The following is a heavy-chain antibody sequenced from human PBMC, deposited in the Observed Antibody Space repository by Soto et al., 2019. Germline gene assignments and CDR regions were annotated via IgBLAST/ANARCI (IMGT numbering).Heavy chain of an antibody. V-gene: IGHV3-48*03. J-gene: IGHJ4*02. CDR3: ARDDYDYNGSL. CDR2: ISSSGDKI. Sequence: GGSLRLSCEASGFSFSSSVMNWVRQAPGKGLEWVSYISSSGDKIYYADSVKGRFIISRQNAKNSLSLQMNSLRDEDTAIYYCARDDYDYNGSLWGQGT. CDR1: GFSFSSSV. D-gene: IGHD3-22*01.